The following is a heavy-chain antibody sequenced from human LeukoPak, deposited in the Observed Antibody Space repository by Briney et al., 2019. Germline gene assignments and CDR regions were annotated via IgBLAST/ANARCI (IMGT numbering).Heavy chain of an antibody. CDR1: GGTFSSYA. J-gene: IGHJ6*02. Sequence: ASVKVSCKASGGTFSSYAISWLRQAPGQGLEWMGGIIPIFGTANYAQKFQGRVTITADESTSTAYMELSSLRSEDTAVYYCARGVAAAGIYYYGMDVWGQGTTVTVSS. D-gene: IGHD6-13*01. V-gene: IGHV1-69*13. CDR3: ARGVAAAGIYYYGMDV. CDR2: IIPIFGTA.